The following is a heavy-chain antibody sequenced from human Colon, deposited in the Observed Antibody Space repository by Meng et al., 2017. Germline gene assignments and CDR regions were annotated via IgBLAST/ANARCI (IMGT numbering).Heavy chain of an antibody. CDR3: ARGVAGGLGIHFDY. D-gene: IGHD3-16*01. Sequence: QVQLQVGGAVPMKASDPRSLAFAVYGGCFLGYYWNWIRRAPGKGMEGIGQINHSGRTIYNPSLKSRVTTSIDTSKNQFSLNLTSATAADTAVYYCARGVAGGLGIHFDYWGQGTLVTVSS. CDR2: INHSGRT. CDR1: GGCFLGYY. V-gene: IGHV4-34*01. J-gene: IGHJ4*02.